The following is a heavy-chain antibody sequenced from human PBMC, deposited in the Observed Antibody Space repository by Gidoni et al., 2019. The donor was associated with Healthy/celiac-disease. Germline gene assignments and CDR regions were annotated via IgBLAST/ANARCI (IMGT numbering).Heavy chain of an antibody. J-gene: IGHJ6*02. CDR2: ISYDGSNK. CDR3: ARDLEMATINYYYYGMDV. Sequence: QVQLVESGGGVVQPGRSLRLSCAASGFTFSSYAMHWVRQAPGKGLEWVAVISYDGSNKYYADSVKGRFTISRDNSKNTLYLQMNSLRAEDTAVYYCARDLEMATINYYYYGMDVWGQGTTVTVSS. D-gene: IGHD5-12*01. CDR1: GFTFSSYA. V-gene: IGHV3-30-3*01.